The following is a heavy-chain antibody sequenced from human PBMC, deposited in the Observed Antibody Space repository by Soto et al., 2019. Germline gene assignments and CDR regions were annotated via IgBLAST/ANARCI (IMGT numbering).Heavy chain of an antibody. Sequence: GWSLRLSCVASVFTFSDYAMTWVRQAPGKGLEWVSVISATGATTYYADSVRGRFTISRDNSKNTLNLQMNDLRVEDTAVIYCAKGRKSTEKDIAVMLAAASSIQHWGQGTLVTVSS. V-gene: IGHV3-23*01. CDR2: ISATGATT. J-gene: IGHJ1*01. CDR3: AKGRKSTEKDIAVMLAAASSIQH. CDR1: VFTFSDYA. D-gene: IGHD2-15*01.